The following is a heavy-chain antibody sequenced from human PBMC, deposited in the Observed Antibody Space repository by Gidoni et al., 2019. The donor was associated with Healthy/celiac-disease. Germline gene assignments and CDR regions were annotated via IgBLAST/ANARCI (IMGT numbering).Heavy chain of an antibody. D-gene: IGHD2-2*02. V-gene: IGHV3-74*01. J-gene: IGHJ3*01. CDR2: INSDGSST. CDR3: ASRDPLIP. Sequence: EVQLVESGGGLVQPGGSLRLSCAASGFTFSSYWMHWVRQAQGSGLVWVSRINSDGSSTSYADSVKGRFTISRDNANNTLYLQMNSLRAEDTAVYYCASRDPLIPWGQGTMVTASS. CDR1: GFTFSSYW.